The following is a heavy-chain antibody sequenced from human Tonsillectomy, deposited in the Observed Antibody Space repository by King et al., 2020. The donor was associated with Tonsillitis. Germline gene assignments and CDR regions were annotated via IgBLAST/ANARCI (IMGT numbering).Heavy chain of an antibody. J-gene: IGHJ4*02. CDR2: ISDTGST. CDR3: AREWSAFDY. D-gene: IGHD2-8*01. CDR1: GDSLSNYY. V-gene: IGHV4-59*01. Sequence: QLQESGPGLVKPSETLSLTCTVSGDSLSNYYWHWIRQPPGKGLEWIGFISDTGSTNYNPSLKSRVSISVDMSKNQFSLKLTSVTAADTAVYYCAREWSAFDYGGQGTLVTVSS.